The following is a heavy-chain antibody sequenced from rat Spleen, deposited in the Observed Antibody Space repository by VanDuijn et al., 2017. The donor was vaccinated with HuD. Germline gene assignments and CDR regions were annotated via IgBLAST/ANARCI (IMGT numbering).Heavy chain of an antibody. CDR3: AINDIYTSVYEGNSDFDD. J-gene: IGHJ2*01. CDR1: GFTFSSYW. D-gene: IGHD1-12*01. CDR2: ISSDGVNT. V-gene: IGHV5-58*01. Sequence: EVQLVESGGGLVQPGRSLKLSCVASGFTFSSYWMYWVRQAPGKGLEWVSSISSDGVNTHYPDSVRGRFTISRDNAKSTLYLHMDSLMSEGTATYYFAINDIYTSVYEGNSDFDDWRQGVMVTVSS.